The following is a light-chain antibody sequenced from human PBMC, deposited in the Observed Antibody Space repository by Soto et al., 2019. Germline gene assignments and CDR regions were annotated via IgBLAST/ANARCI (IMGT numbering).Light chain of an antibody. CDR1: ERVSSSY. CDR2: DAS. CDR3: QQYGSSPIT. V-gene: IGKV3D-20*01. Sequence: IVLTQSPATMSLSPGERATLSCGASERVSSSYVAWYQMRAGLAPRLLIHDASTRDSGIPDRFRGSKSGTDFTLTIRGLEPEDAALYYCQQYGSSPITFGQGTRLEIK. J-gene: IGKJ5*01.